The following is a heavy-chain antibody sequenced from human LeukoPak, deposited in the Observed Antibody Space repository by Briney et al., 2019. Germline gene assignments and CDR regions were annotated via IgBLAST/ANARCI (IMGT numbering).Heavy chain of an antibody. CDR3: ARSGSYYVHRPNAFDI. D-gene: IGHD1-26*01. CDR1: VYTFTSYG. V-gene: IGHV1-18*01. Sequence: ASVKVSCKASVYTFTSYGISWVRQAPGQGLEWMGWISAYNGNTNYAQKLQGRVTMTTDTSTSTAYMELRSLRSDDTAVYYCARSGSYYVHRPNAFDIWGQGTMVTVSS. CDR2: ISAYNGNT. J-gene: IGHJ3*02.